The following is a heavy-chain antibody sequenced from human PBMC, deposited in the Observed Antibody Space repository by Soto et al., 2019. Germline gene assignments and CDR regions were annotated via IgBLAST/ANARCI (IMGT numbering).Heavy chain of an antibody. CDR3: ARIGWGGDS. J-gene: IGHJ4*02. V-gene: IGHV4-61*01. Sequence: QVQLQESGPGRVKPSETLSLTCSVSGGSVRTGSYHWSWIRQPPGKGLEWTGFIPNNGSPDYNPSLKSRVVVSIDRSKNQFSLKVNSVTAADTAVYFCARIGWGGDSWGQGTLVTVSS. CDR1: GGSVRTGSYH. CDR2: IPNNGSP. D-gene: IGHD7-27*01.